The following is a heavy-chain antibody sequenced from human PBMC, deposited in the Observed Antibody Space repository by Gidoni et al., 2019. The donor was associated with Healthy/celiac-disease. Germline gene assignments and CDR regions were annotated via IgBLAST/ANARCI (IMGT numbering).Heavy chain of an antibody. CDR2: ISSSSSYI. CDR1: GFTFSSYS. J-gene: IGHJ4*02. CDR3: ARNLAAYDILTGWDY. Sequence: EVQLLESGGGLVKPGGSLRLSCAASGFTFSSYSMNWVRQPPGKGLEWVSSISSSSSYIYYADSVKGRFTISRDNAKNSLYLQMNSLRAEDTAVYYCARNLAAYDILTGWDYWGQGTLVTVSS. V-gene: IGHV3-21*01. D-gene: IGHD3-9*01.